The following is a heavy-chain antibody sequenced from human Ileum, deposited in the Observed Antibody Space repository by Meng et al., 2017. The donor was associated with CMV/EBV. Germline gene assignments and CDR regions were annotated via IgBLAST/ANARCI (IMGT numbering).Heavy chain of an antibody. CDR3: ARAEADTGNFEY. CDR2: ISSSGSI. D-gene: IGHD6-19*01. Sequence: QVQLQESGPGLVKPSETPSLTCTVTDGSISYYYWSWIRQSADKGLEWIGRISSSGSINYNPSLESRLTLSVDTSKKQLSLKLSSVTAADTAVYYCARAEADTGNFEYWGQGTLVTVSS. CDR1: DGSISYYY. J-gene: IGHJ4*02. V-gene: IGHV4-4*07.